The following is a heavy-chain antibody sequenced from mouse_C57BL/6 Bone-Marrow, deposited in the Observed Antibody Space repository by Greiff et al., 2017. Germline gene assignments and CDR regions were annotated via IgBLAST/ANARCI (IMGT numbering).Heavy chain of an antibody. V-gene: IGHV5-4*03. J-gene: IGHJ2*01. CDR3: ARGFFFDY. CDR1: GFTFSSYA. CDR2: ISDGGSYT. Sequence: EVMLVESGGGLVKPGGSLKLSCAASGFTFSSYAMSWVRQTPEKRLEWVATISDGGSYTYYPDNVKGRFTISRDNANNNLYLQMSHLKSEDTAMCYCARGFFFDYWGQGTTLTVSS.